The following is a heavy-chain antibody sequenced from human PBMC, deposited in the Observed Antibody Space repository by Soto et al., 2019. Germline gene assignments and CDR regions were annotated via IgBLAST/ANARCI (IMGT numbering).Heavy chain of an antibody. CDR2: ISSSSSTI. D-gene: IGHD1-1*01. CDR1: GFTFSSYS. V-gene: IGHV3-48*01. CDR3: AREFRYLPQTGIKLYYYYYMDV. J-gene: IGHJ6*03. Sequence: GGSLRLSCAASGFTFSSYSMNWVRQAPGKGLEWVSYISSSSSTIYYADSVKGRFTISRDNAKNSLYLQMNSLRAEGTAVYYCAREFRYLPQTGIKLYYYYYMDVWGKGTTVTVSS.